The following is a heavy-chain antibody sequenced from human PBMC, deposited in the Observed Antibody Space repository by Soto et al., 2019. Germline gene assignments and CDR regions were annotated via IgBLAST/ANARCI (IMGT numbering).Heavy chain of an antibody. CDR3: ARAPIAAEQNWFDP. D-gene: IGHD6-6*01. CDR1: GGSISSGGYY. V-gene: IGHV4-31*03. Sequence: SETLSLTCTVSGGSISSGGYYWSWIRQHPGKGLEWIGYIYHSGSTHYSPSLRSRVTISVDTSKNQFSLKLSSVTAADTAVYYCARAPIAAEQNWFDPWGQGTLVTVSS. J-gene: IGHJ5*02. CDR2: IYHSGST.